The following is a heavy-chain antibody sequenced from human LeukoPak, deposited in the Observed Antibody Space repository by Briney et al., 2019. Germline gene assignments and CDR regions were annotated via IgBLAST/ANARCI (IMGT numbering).Heavy chain of an antibody. J-gene: IGHJ4*02. CDR2: TYYRSKWYN. V-gene: IGHV6-1*01. Sequence: SQTLSLTCGISGDSVSSNSAAWNWLRQSPSRGLERLGRTYYRSKWYNDYEASVKGRISINPDTSKNQFSLQLNSVTPEDTAVYYCAREGGYGRLGEYWGQGTLVTVSS. CDR1: GDSVSSNSAA. D-gene: IGHD5-12*01. CDR3: AREGGYGRLGEY.